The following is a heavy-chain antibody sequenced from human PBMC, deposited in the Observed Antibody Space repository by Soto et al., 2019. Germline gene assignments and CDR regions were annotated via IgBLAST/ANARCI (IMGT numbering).Heavy chain of an antibody. J-gene: IGHJ4*02. Sequence: GGSLRLSCAASGFTFSSYWMHWVRQAPGKGLVWVSRINSDGSSTSYADSVKGRFTISRDNAKNTLYLQTNSLRAEDTAVYYCAREVWDSLGYFDYWGQGTLVTVS. CDR1: GFTFSSYW. CDR2: INSDGSST. CDR3: AREVWDSLGYFDY. D-gene: IGHD1-26*01. V-gene: IGHV3-74*01.